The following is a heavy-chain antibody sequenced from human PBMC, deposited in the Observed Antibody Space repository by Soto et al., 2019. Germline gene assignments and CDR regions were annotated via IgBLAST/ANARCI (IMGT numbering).Heavy chain of an antibody. D-gene: IGHD2-21*01. V-gene: IGHV2-70*11. CDR2: IDWDDRK. CDR3: SRIQIPSAPDY. CDR1: GFSLTTSRMC. J-gene: IGHJ4*02. Sequence: SGPTLVNPTQTLTLTCTFSGFSLTTSRMCVTWIRQPPGKALEWLARIDWDDRKYYTTSLKTRLTISKDTTKNQVVLTMTNMDPVDTATYYCSRIQIPSAPDYLGQGALVTGPS.